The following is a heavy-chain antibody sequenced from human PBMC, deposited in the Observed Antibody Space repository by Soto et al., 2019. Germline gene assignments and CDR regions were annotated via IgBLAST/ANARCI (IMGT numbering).Heavy chain of an antibody. CDR2: ISPNNGDT. J-gene: IGHJ3*02. D-gene: IGHD3-22*01. CDR3: ARGGSMTVAVKIAFDI. Sequence: ASVKVSCKTSGYIFTGHYLHWLRQAPGQGLEWMGWISPNNGDTDYAQKFQGRVTMTRETSMNAAYMDLSGLTFDDTAVYYCARGGSMTVAVKIAFDIWGQGTMVTVSS. V-gene: IGHV1-2*02. CDR1: GYIFTGHY.